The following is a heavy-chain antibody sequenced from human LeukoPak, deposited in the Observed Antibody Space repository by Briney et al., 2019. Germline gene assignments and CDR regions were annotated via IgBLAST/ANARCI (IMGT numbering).Heavy chain of an antibody. V-gene: IGHV3-74*01. D-gene: IGHD3-10*01. CDR2: INDDGSFR. J-gene: IGHJ1*01. CDR1: GITFSGAW. Sequence: PGGSPRLSCAASGITFSGAWMHWVRQAPGKGLVWVSRINDDGSFRRYANSVKGRFTISRDNAKNTLFLQMDSLRAEDTAVYYCARVSGPGMNEYYHLWGQGTLVTVSS. CDR3: ARVSGPGMNEYYHL.